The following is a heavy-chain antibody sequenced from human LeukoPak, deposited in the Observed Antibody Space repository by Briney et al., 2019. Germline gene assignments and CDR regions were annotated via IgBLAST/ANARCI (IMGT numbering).Heavy chain of an antibody. CDR2: LSPSGGST. CDR3: AKEAVIVVPLNAFDI. CDR1: GFTFSNFA. Sequence: PGGSLRLSCTASGFTFSNFAMTWVRQAPGKGLEWVSALSPSGGSTYYTDSVKGRFSIFRDNSRNTLYLQMNSLRAEDTAVYYCAKEAVIVVPLNAFDIWGQGTMVTVSS. D-gene: IGHD3-22*01. V-gene: IGHV3-23*01. J-gene: IGHJ3*02.